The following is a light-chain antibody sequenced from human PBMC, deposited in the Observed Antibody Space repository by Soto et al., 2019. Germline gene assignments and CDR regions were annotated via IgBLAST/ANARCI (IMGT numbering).Light chain of an antibody. CDR1: QNINNY. CDR2: DAS. V-gene: IGKV1-33*01. CDR3: QEYDGAPIT. Sequence: DIQMTQSPSSLSASVGDRVTITCQAGQNINNYLNWYQQKPGQAPRLVIFDASNRASGMPERFSGSGSGTDFTLTIARLEPEDFAVYYCQEYDGAPITFGLGTRLEIK. J-gene: IGKJ5*01.